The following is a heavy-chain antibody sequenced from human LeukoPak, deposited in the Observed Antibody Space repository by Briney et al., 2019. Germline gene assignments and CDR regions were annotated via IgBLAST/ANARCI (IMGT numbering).Heavy chain of an antibody. CDR3: AREGDISSVGWFDP. Sequence: SETLSLTCTVSGGSISSYYWGWIRQPPGKGLEWIGNIYHSGRTYYNPSLKSRVTISVDTSKNQFSLKLSSVTAADTAVYYCAREGDISSVGWFDPWGQGTLVTVSS. D-gene: IGHD6-13*01. V-gene: IGHV4-38-2*02. CDR2: IYHSGRT. CDR1: GGSISSYY. J-gene: IGHJ5*02.